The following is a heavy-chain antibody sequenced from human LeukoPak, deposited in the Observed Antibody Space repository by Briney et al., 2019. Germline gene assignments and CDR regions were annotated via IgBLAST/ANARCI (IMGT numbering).Heavy chain of an antibody. J-gene: IGHJ4*02. V-gene: IGHV3-30*19. D-gene: IGHD3-3*01. Sequence: GGSLRLSCAASGFTFSSYGMHWVRQAPGKGLEWVAVISYDGSNKYYADSVKGRFTISRDNSKNTLYLQMNSLRAEDTAVYYCARARIFGVVLDYWGQGTLVTVSS. CDR1: GFTFSSYG. CDR2: ISYDGSNK. CDR3: ARARIFGVVLDY.